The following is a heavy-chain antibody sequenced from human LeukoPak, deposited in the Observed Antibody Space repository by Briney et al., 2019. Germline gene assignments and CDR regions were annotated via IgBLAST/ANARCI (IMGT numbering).Heavy chain of an antibody. Sequence: SGGSLRLSCAASGLTFSSYGMHWVRQAPGKGLEWVAFIRYDGSNKYYADSVKGRFTISRDNSKNTLYLQMNSLRAEDTSVYYCAIDGYSSSCYDYWGQGTLVTVSS. CDR3: AIDGYSSSCYDY. CDR2: IRYDGSNK. CDR1: GLTFSSYG. V-gene: IGHV3-30*02. D-gene: IGHD6-13*01. J-gene: IGHJ4*02.